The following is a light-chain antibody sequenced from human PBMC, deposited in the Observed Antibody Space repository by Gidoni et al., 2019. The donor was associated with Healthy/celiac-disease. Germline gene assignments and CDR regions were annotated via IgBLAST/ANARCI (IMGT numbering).Light chain of an antibody. V-gene: IGKV1-39*01. CDR2: AAS. CDR3: QQSYSTPRT. J-gene: IGKJ2*01. CDR1: QSISSY. Sequence: DIQSIQSLSSLSAPVGDSVTFTCRASQSISSYVNWYQQKPGKAPKLLIYAASSLQSGIPSRFSGSGSGTDFTLTISSLQPEDFATYYCQQSYSTPRTFGQGTKLEIK.